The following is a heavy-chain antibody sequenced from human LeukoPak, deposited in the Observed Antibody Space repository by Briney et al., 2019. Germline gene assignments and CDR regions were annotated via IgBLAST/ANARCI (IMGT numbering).Heavy chain of an antibody. D-gene: IGHD3-22*01. CDR1: GLTFSSYG. V-gene: IGHV3-30*18. CDR2: ISYDGSNK. Sequence: PGRSLRLSCAASGLTFSSYGMHWVRQAPGKGLEWVAVISYDGSNKYYADSVKGRFTISRDNSKNTLYLQMNSLRAEDTAVYYCAKDRRYRDKTYYYDSSGYWAGDYWGQGTLVTVSS. J-gene: IGHJ4*02. CDR3: AKDRRYRDKTYYYDSSGYWAGDY.